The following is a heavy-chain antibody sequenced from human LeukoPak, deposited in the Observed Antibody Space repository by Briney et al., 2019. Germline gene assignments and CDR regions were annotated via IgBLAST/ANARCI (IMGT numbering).Heavy chain of an antibody. V-gene: IGHV3-74*01. D-gene: IGHD4-17*01. CDR2: INSDGSTT. CDR1: GFTFSSYW. J-gene: IGHJ6*03. CDR3: ARSTTHPYYNYMDV. Sequence: PGGSLRLSCVASGFTFSSYWMHWVRQAPGEGLVWVSRINSDGSTTTYADSVKGRFTISRDNAKNTLYLQMNSLRVEDTAVYCCARSTTHPYYNYMDVWGKGTTVTLSS.